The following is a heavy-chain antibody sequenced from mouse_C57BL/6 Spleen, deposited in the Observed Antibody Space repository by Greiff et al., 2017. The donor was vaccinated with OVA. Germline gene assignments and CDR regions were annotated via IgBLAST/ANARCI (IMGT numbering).Heavy chain of an antibody. Sequence: VKLQESGAELVRPGASVTLSCKASGYTFTDYEMHWVKQTPVHGLEWIGAIDPETGGTAYNQKFKGKAILTADKSSSTAYMELRSLTSEDSAVYYCTRGPLGPQWYFDVWGTGTTVTVSS. CDR3: TRGPLGPQWYFDV. V-gene: IGHV1-15*01. CDR1: GYTFTDYE. CDR2: IDPETGGT. D-gene: IGHD4-1*01. J-gene: IGHJ1*03.